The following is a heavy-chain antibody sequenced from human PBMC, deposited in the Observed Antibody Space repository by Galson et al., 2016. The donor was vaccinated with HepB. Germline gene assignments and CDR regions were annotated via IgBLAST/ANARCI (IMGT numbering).Heavy chain of an antibody. CDR2: IISTSTTI. D-gene: IGHD6-13*01. CDR1: GFTFSTYG. CDR3: ARDGIAAASYYFDS. J-gene: IGHJ4*02. V-gene: IGHV3-48*02. Sequence: SLRLSCAASGFTFSTYGMNWVRQAPGKGLEWVSYIISTSTTIFYADSVRGRFTTSRHNARNSLYLQMNSLGDEDTALYYCARDGIAAASYYFDSWGQGTLVTVSS.